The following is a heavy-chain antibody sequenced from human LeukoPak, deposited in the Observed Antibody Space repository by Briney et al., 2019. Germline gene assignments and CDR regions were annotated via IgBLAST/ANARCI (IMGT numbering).Heavy chain of an antibody. J-gene: IGHJ4*02. Sequence: GGSLRLSCAASGFTFSSYSMNWVRQAPGEGLEWVSYISSLSGTIYYADSVKGRFTISRDNARNSLYLQMNSLRAEDTAVYYCAINGFSSGWYEPYYFDNWGQGTLVTVSS. CDR1: GFTFSSYS. D-gene: IGHD6-19*01. CDR2: ISSLSGTI. CDR3: AINGFSSGWYEPYYFDN. V-gene: IGHV3-48*04.